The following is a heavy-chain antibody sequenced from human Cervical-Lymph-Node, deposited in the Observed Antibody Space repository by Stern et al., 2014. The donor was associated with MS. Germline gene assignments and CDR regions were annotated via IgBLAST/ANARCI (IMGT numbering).Heavy chain of an antibody. Sequence: EVQLVESGGGLVKPGGSLRLSCAASGFTFSLYNMNWVRQAPGKGLEWVSSITSRSDYIHYADSVKGRFTISRDNARNSLYLQMNNLRAEDTAVYFCARERSEPYFDYWGQGTLVTVSS. CDR2: ITSRSDYI. V-gene: IGHV3-21*01. J-gene: IGHJ4*02. CDR3: ARERSEPYFDY. CDR1: GFTFSLYN. D-gene: IGHD1-14*01.